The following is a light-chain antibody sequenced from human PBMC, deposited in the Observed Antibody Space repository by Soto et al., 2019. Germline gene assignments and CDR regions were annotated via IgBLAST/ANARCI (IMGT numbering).Light chain of an antibody. Sequence: QSVLTQPRSVSGSPGHSVTLSCTGTSSDVGGYNYISWYQHHPGKAPKVMIYDVSKRPSGVPDRFSGSKSGNTVSLTISGLQAEDEADYYCCSYAATNSLVFGSGTKVTVL. CDR1: SSDVGGYNY. CDR3: CSYAATNSLV. CDR2: DVS. V-gene: IGLV2-11*01. J-gene: IGLJ1*01.